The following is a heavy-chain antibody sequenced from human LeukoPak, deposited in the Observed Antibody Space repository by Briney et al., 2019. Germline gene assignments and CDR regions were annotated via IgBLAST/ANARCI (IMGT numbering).Heavy chain of an antibody. V-gene: IGHV3-9*01. Sequence: GRSLRLSCAASGFTFDDYAMHWVRQAPGKGLEWVSGISWNSGSIGYADSVKGRFTISRDNAKNSLYLQMNSLRAEDTALYYCAKSGCSSTSCTLNWFDPWGQGTLVTVSS. J-gene: IGHJ5*02. CDR2: ISWNSGSI. CDR1: GFTFDDYA. CDR3: AKSGCSSTSCTLNWFDP. D-gene: IGHD2-2*01.